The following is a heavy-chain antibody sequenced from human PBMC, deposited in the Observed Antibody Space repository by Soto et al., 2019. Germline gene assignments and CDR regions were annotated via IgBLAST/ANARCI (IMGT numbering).Heavy chain of an antibody. V-gene: IGHV4-31*03. J-gene: IGHJ6*02. CDR1: GGSISSGGYY. D-gene: IGHD3-22*01. Sequence: SETLSLTCTVSGGSISSGGYYWSWIRQHPGKGLEWIGYIYYSGSTYYNPSLKSRVTISVDTSKNQFSLKLSSVTAADTAVYYCAREGGAGYYDSSAYEVGMDVWGQGTTVTVS. CDR2: IYYSGST. CDR3: AREGGAGYYDSSAYEVGMDV.